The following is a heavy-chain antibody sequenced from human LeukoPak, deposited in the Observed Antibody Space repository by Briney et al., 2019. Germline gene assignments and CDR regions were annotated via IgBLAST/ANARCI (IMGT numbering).Heavy chain of an antibody. Sequence: VASVKVSCKASGYTFSSFAISWVRQAPGQGLEWMGWISPYNGNTNYAQKLQGRVTMTTDTSTITAYMELRSLRSDDTAVHYCARSGESSGSAAFDIWGQGTMVTVSS. CDR1: GYTFSSFA. CDR2: ISPYNGNT. J-gene: IGHJ3*02. D-gene: IGHD3-22*01. V-gene: IGHV1-18*01. CDR3: ARSGESSGSAAFDI.